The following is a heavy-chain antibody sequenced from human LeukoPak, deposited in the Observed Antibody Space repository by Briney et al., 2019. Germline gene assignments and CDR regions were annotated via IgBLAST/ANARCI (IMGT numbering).Heavy chain of an antibody. CDR1: GSTFSDCS. J-gene: IGHJ4*02. Sequence: GGSLRLSCVASGSTFSDCSLNWVRQAPGKGLEWLSSIRKDSSELFYADSVRGRFTISRDNAKNSLYLRMNSLRVEDTAVYYCAKDLQQLEAFDSWGQGTLVTVSS. D-gene: IGHD1-1*01. CDR2: IRKDSSEL. V-gene: IGHV3-21*01. CDR3: AKDLQQLEAFDS.